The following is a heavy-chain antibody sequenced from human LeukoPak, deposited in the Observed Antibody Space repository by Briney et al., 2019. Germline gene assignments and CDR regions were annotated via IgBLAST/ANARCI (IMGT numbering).Heavy chain of an antibody. V-gene: IGHV3-21*01. CDR1: GFTFSSYS. CDR2: ISSGSTYV. CDR3: ARDPQRYCSSNSCLVDY. J-gene: IGHJ4*02. Sequence: TGGSLRLSCTASGFTFSSYSMNWVRQAPGKGLEGFSSISSGSTYVYYADSVKGRFTISRDNAKNSLYLQMNSLTAEDTAVYYCARDPQRYCSSNSCLVDYWGQGTLVTVSS. D-gene: IGHD2-2*01.